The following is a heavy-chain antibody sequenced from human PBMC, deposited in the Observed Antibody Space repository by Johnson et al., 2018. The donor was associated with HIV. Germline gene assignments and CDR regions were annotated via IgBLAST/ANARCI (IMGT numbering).Heavy chain of an antibody. CDR2: ISASGGST. D-gene: IGHD2-15*01. CDR1: GFTFDDYG. V-gene: IGHV3-23*04. Sequence: VQLVESGGGLVQPGGSLRLSCAAFGFTFDDYGMSWVRQAPEKGLEWVSLISASGGSTHYSESVKGRFTISRDNVKNTLYLQMNSLGVEDTAIYYCVKDLYCIDVVCQTDAFDIWGQGTMVTASA. J-gene: IGHJ3*02. CDR3: VKDLYCIDVVCQTDAFDI.